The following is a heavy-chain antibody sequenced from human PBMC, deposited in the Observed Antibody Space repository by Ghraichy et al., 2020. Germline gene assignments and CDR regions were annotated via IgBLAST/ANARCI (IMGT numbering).Heavy chain of an antibody. CDR2: ISSSSGYM. V-gene: IGHV3-21*05. D-gene: IGHD3-3*02. CDR3: ARDSIVGLFWFDP. Sequence: YISSSSGYMYYADSVTGRFTISRDNAKNSLYLQMNSLRAEDTAIYYCARDSIVGLFWFDPWGQGTLVTVS. J-gene: IGHJ5*02.